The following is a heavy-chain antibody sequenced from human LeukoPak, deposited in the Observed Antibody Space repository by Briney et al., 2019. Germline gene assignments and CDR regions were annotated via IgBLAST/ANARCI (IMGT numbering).Heavy chain of an antibody. Sequence: GASVKLSCKASGYTFTSYDINWVRQATGQGLEWMGWMNPNSGNTGYAQKFQGRVTMTRNTSVSTAYMELSSLRSEDTAVYYCARGHGVWYYFDSSGSLFDYWGQGTLVTVSS. V-gene: IGHV1-8*01. D-gene: IGHD3-22*01. CDR2: MNPNSGNT. J-gene: IGHJ4*02. CDR1: GYTFTSYD. CDR3: ARGHGVWYYFDSSGSLFDY.